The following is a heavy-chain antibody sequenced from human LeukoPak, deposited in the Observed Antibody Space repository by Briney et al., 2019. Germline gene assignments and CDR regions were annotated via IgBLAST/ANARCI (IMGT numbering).Heavy chain of an antibody. V-gene: IGHV3-30*03. Sequence: GGSLRLSCAASGFTFSTYGMHWVRQAPGKGLEWVGLISDDGRIDYYADSVKGRFTVSRDNARNSLYLQMNSLRAEDTAVYYCARVLRFLEWLSFDAFDIWGQGTMVTVSS. CDR2: ISDDGRID. CDR3: ARVLRFLEWLSFDAFDI. D-gene: IGHD3-3*01. J-gene: IGHJ3*02. CDR1: GFTFSTYG.